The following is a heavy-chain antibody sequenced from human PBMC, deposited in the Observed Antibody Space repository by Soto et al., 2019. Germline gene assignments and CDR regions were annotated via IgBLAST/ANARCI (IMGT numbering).Heavy chain of an antibody. CDR2: IYYSGST. Sequence: SETLSLTCTVSGGSISSGGYYWSWIRQPPGKGLEWIGYIYYSGSTNYNPSLKSRVTISVDTSKNQFSLKLSSVTAADTAVYYCARGGVGLSGSGRFVTYYAFDIWGQGTMVTVSS. CDR3: ARGGVGLSGSGRFVTYYAFDI. D-gene: IGHD3-10*01. J-gene: IGHJ3*02. V-gene: IGHV4-61*08. CDR1: GGSISSGGYY.